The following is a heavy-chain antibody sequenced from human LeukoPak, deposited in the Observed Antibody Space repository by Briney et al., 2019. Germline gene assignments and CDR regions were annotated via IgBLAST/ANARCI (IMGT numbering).Heavy chain of an antibody. Sequence: SETLSPTCTVSGGSISSYYWSWIRKPPGKGLEWIGYIYYSGSTNYNPSLKSRVTISVDTSKNQFSLKLSSETAADTAVYYCARRTPCSGSYSFDPWGQGTLVTVSS. J-gene: IGHJ5*02. D-gene: IGHD1-26*01. V-gene: IGHV4-59*08. CDR3: ARRTPCSGSYSFDP. CDR1: GGSISSYY. CDR2: IYYSGST.